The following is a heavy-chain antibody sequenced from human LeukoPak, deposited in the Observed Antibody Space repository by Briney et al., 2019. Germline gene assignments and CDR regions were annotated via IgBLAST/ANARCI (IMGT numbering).Heavy chain of an antibody. CDR3: ARDYDFRSGYYSYFDY. V-gene: IGHV3-7*01. CDR2: IKQDGSEK. CDR1: GFTFSSYW. Sequence: SGGSLRPSCAASGFTFSSYWMSWVRQAPGKGLEWVANIKQDGSEKYYVDSVKGRFTISSDNAKNSLYLQMNSLRAEDTAVYYCARDYDFRSGYYSYFDYWGQGTLVTVSS. D-gene: IGHD3-3*01. J-gene: IGHJ4*02.